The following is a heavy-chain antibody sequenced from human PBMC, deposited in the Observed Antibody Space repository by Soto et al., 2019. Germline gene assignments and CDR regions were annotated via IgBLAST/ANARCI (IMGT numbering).Heavy chain of an antibody. D-gene: IGHD3-10*01. CDR2: IEPSDSYT. Sequence: PGEPLKISCKASGYSFTSYWITWVRQMPGKGLEYMGRIEPSDSYTNYSPSFQGHVTISADKSISTAYLQWSSLKASDTAMYYCARLGGLGTTPLDYWGQGTLVTVSS. CDR3: ARLGGLGTTPLDY. J-gene: IGHJ4*02. V-gene: IGHV5-10-1*01. CDR1: GYSFTSYW.